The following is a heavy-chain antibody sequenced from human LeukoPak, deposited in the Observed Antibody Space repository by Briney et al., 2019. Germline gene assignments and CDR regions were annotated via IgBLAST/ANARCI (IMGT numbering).Heavy chain of an antibody. CDR2: INPNSGGT. CDR3: ARPKGPIAAADDYFDY. Sequence: APVKVSCKASGYTFTGYYMHWVRQAPGQGLEWMGWINPNSGGTNYAQKFQGRVTMTRDTSISTAYMELSRLRSDDTAVYYCARPKGPIAAADDYFDYWGQGTLVTVSS. J-gene: IGHJ4*02. CDR1: GYTFTGYY. V-gene: IGHV1-2*02. D-gene: IGHD6-13*01.